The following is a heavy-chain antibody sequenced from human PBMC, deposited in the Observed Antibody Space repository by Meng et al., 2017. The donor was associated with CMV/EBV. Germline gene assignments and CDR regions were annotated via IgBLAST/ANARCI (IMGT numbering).Heavy chain of an antibody. CDR2: IRSKAYGGTT. Sequence: GESLKISCTASGFTFGDYAMSWVRQAPGKGLEWVGFIRSKAYGGTTEYAASVKGRFTISRDDSKSIAHLQMNSLKTEDTAVYYCTRNRGSSGFPRLGFDYWGQGTLVTVSS. J-gene: IGHJ4*02. V-gene: IGHV3-49*04. CDR3: TRNRGSSGFPRLGFDY. D-gene: IGHD3-22*01. CDR1: GFTFGDYA.